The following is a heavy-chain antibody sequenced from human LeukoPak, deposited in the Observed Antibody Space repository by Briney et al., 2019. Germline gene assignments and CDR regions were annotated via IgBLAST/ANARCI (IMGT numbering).Heavy chain of an antibody. CDR2: IYYSGST. Sequence: SETLSLTCTVSGGSISSSSYYWGWIRQPPGKGLEWIGSIYYSGSTYYNPSLKSRVTISVDTSKNQFSLKLSSVTAADTAVYYCARQPNRGKWELHFDYWGQGTLVTVSS. CDR1: GGSISSSSYY. CDR3: ARQPNRGKWELHFDY. J-gene: IGHJ4*02. V-gene: IGHV4-39*01. D-gene: IGHD1-26*01.